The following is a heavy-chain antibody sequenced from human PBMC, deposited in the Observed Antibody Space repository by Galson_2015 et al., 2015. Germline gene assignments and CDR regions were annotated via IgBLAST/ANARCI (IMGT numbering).Heavy chain of an antibody. D-gene: IGHD1-1*01. CDR1: GGTFSSYA. J-gene: IGHJ3*02. CDR2: IIPIFGTA. CDR3: AGDPGLEGDAFDI. Sequence: SVKVSCKASGGTFSSYAISWVRQAPGQGLEWMGGIIPIFGTANYAQKFQGRVTITADESTSTAYMELSSLRSEDTAVYYCAGDPGLEGDAFDIWGQGTMVTVSS. V-gene: IGHV1-69*13.